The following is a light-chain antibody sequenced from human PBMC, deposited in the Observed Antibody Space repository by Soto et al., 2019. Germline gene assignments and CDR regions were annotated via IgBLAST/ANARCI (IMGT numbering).Light chain of an antibody. CDR1: QSVSSN. CDR3: QQYNNWPPYT. J-gene: IGKJ2*01. CDR2: GAS. V-gene: IGKV3-15*01. Sequence: EIVMTQSPATLSVSPGERATLSCRASQSVSSNLAWYQQKPGQAPRLLISGASTRATGIPARFSGSGSGTEFTLTISSLQSEDFAVYYCQQYNNWPPYTFGQGTNLEI.